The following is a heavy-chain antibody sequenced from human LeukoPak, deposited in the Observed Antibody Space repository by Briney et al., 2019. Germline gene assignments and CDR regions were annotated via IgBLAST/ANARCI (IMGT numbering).Heavy chain of an antibody. CDR2: IKQGGNEK. J-gene: IGHJ4*02. D-gene: IGHD4-17*01. CDR1: GFTFRNHW. Sequence: GGSLRLSCEASGFTFRNHWMSWVGQVQGRGLEWVPNIKQGGNEKHYVDSVEGRFTLSRDDSKNSLYLQMNSLRVDDSAVYYCARGPNYGDRVDYFDYWGQGTLVTVSS. CDR3: ARGPNYGDRVDYFDY. V-gene: IGHV3-7*01.